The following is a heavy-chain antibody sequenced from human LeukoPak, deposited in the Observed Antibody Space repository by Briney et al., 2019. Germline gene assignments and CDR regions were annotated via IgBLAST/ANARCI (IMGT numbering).Heavy chain of an antibody. J-gene: IGHJ5*02. V-gene: IGHV4-39*01. CDR1: GGSISSYY. Sequence: SETLSLTCTVSGGSISSYYWGWIRQPPGKGLEWIGTIYYSGSAYCNSSLKSRVTISVDTSKNQFSLQLSPVTAADTAVYYWGRRSKNYDILTGYEYNWLDPWGQGTMVTVSS. CDR3: GRRSKNYDILTGYEYNWLDP. CDR2: IYYSGSA. D-gene: IGHD3-9*01.